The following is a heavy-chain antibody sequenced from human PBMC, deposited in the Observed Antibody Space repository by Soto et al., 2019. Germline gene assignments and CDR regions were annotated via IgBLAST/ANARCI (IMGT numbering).Heavy chain of an antibody. D-gene: IGHD5-18*01. V-gene: IGHV4-34*01. CDR2: INHSGST. Sequence: SETLSLTCAVYGGSFSGYYWSWIRQPPGKGLEWIGEINHSGSTNYNPSLKSRVTISVDTSKNQFSLKLSSVTAADTAVYYCARGDTAMAFDYWGQGTLVTVSS. CDR3: ARGDTAMAFDY. CDR1: GGSFSGYY. J-gene: IGHJ4*02.